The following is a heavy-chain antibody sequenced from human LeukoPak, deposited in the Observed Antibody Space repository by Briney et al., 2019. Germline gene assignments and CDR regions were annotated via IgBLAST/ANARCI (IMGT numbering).Heavy chain of an antibody. J-gene: IGHJ5*02. D-gene: IGHD1-26*01. Sequence: PGGSLRLSCAASGFTFSGYGMHWVRQAPGKGLEWVAFIRCDGSNKYYADSVKGRFTISRDNSKNTLYLQMNSLRAEDTAVYYCAKKYSTGLDPWGQGTLVTVSS. CDR3: AKKYSTGLDP. CDR2: IRCDGSNK. CDR1: GFTFSGYG. V-gene: IGHV3-30*02.